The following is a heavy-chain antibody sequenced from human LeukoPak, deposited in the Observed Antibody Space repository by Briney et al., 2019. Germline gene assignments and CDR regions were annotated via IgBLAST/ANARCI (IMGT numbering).Heavy chain of an antibody. D-gene: IGHD2-2*01. CDR1: GGSISSGGYY. J-gene: IGHJ4*02. CDR3: ARACGSSTSCLDY. CDR2: IYYSGST. V-gene: IGHV4-31*03. Sequence: SQTLSLICTVSGGSISSGGYYWSWIRQHPGKGLEWIGYIYYSGSTYYNPSLKSRVTISVDTSKNQFSLKLSSVTAADTAVYYCARACGSSTSCLDYWGQGTLVTVSS.